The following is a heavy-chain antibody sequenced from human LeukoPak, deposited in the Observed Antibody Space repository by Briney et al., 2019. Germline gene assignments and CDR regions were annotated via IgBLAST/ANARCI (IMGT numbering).Heavy chain of an antibody. CDR2: IYSGGST. D-gene: IGHD3-22*01. V-gene: IGHV3-53*01. CDR1: GFTVSSNY. CDR3: ARAPYYYDSSGYLYYYGMDV. J-gene: IGHJ6*02. Sequence: GGSLRLSCAASGFTVSSNYMSWVRQAPGKGLEWVSVIYSGGSTYYADSVRGRFTISRDNSKNTLYPQMNSLRAEDTAVYYCARAPYYYDSSGYLYYYGMDVWGQGTTVTVSS.